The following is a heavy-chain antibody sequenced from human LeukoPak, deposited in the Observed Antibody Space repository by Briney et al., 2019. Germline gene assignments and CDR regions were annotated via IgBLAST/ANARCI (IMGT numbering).Heavy chain of an antibody. CDR3: ARDQEALGFYFDY. Sequence: GGALRLSCAASGFTFRDYWTRWGCQSPEKGVLWVSRINRDGSSTNSADSVKGRFTIYRDNAKNPLYLQMDSLRADDAAVYYCARDQEALGFYFDYWGQGNLVTVSS. CDR1: GFTFRDYW. D-gene: IGHD6-6*01. CDR2: INRDGSST. V-gene: IGHV3-74*01. J-gene: IGHJ4*02.